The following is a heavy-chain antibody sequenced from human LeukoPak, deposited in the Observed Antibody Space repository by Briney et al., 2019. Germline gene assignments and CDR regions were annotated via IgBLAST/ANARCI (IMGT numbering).Heavy chain of an antibody. CDR1: EFSVGSNY. CDR2: ISGSGLNA. D-gene: IGHD2-2*01. CDR3: VKRTMAGVLERRTYYFDY. Sequence: GGSLRLSCAASEFSVGSNYMTWVRQAPGKGLEWLSIISGSGLNAYYADSVKGRFTISRDNSKSTLFLQMNSLRAEDTALYYCVKRTMAGVLERRTYYFDYWGQGSLVTVSP. V-gene: IGHV3-23*01. J-gene: IGHJ4*02.